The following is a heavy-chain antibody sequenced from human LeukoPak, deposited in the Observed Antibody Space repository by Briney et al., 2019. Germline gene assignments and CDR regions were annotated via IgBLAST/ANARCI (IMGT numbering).Heavy chain of an antibody. CDR3: ARGVLLWFGETYYFEY. J-gene: IGHJ4*02. D-gene: IGHD3-10*01. V-gene: IGHV4-34*01. CDR2: INHSGST. CDR1: GLSFSTFA. Sequence: PGGSLRLSCAASGLSFSTFAMSWVRQGPARGLEWIGEINHSGSTNYNPSLKSRVTISVDTSKNQFSLKLSSVTAADTAVYYCARGVLLWFGETYYFEYWGQGTLVTVSS.